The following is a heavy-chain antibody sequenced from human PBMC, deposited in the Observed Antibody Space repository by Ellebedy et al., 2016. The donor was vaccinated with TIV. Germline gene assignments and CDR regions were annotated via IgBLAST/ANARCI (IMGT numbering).Heavy chain of an antibody. CDR1: GGSISSSSYY. D-gene: IGHD6-19*01. CDR3: ARHPFSSGSTTYYYYGMDV. CDR2: IYYSGST. V-gene: IGHV4-39*01. J-gene: IGHJ6*02. Sequence: MPGGSLRLSCTVSGGSISSSSYYWGWIRQPPGKGLEWIGSIYYSGSTYYNPSLKSRVTISVDTSKNQFSLKLSSVTAADTAVYYCARHPFSSGSTTYYYYGMDVWGQGTTVTVSS.